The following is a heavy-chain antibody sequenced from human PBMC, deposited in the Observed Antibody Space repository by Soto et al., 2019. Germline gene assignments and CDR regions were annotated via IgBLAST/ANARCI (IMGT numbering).Heavy chain of an antibody. CDR1: GFTFSSYA. V-gene: IGHV3-23*01. J-gene: IGHJ4*02. D-gene: IGHD5-18*01. CDR2: ISGSGGST. CDR3: ARVDTAMGTSQYFDY. Sequence: GGSLRLSCAASGFTFSSYAMSWVRQAPGKGLEWVSAISGSGGSTYYADSVKGRFTISRDNSKNTLYLQMNSLRAEDTAVYYCARVDTAMGTSQYFDYWGQGTLVTVSS.